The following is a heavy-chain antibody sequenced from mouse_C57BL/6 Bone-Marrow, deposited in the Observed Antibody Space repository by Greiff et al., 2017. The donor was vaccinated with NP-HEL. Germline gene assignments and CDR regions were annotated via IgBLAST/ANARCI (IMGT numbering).Heavy chain of an antibody. D-gene: IGHD1-1*01. CDR3: ARTPYYYGRDY. CDR1: GFNIKDYY. J-gene: IGHJ2*01. Sequence: EVQLQQSGAELVKPGASVKLSCTASGFNIKDYYMHWVKQRTEQGLEWIGRIDPEDGATKYAPKFPGKATITADTSSNTAYLQLSSLTSEDTAVYYGARTPYYYGRDYWGQGTTLTVSS. V-gene: IGHV14-2*01. CDR2: IDPEDGAT.